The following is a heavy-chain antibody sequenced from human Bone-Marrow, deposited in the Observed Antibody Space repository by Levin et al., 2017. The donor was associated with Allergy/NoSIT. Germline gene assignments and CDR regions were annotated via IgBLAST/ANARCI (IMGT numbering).Heavy chain of an antibody. CDR3: AKDGGGNPPGEDY. J-gene: IGHJ4*02. Sequence: GESLKISCAASGFMFKNYVMNWVRQAPGKGLEWVSAIYASGAGTFYADSVRGRFTVSRDNSKDIVFLQMDGLRVEDTAVYYCAKDGGGNPPGEDYWGQGTLVTVSS. D-gene: IGHD1-1*01. CDR2: IYASGAGT. CDR1: GFMFKNYV. V-gene: IGHV3-23*01.